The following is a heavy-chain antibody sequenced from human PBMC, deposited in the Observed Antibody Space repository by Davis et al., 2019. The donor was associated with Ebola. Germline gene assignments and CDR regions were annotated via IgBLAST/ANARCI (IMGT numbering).Heavy chain of an antibody. CDR3: AKDLIGYMYGRLDY. V-gene: IGHV4-59*01. D-gene: IGHD5-12*01. Sequence: SETLSLTCTVSGGSISSYYWRWIRQPPGKGLEWIGYIYYSGSTNYNPSLKSRVTISVDTSKKQFSLKLSSVTAADTAVYYCAKDLIGYMYGRLDYWGQGTLVAVSS. CDR1: GGSISSYY. J-gene: IGHJ4*02. CDR2: IYYSGST.